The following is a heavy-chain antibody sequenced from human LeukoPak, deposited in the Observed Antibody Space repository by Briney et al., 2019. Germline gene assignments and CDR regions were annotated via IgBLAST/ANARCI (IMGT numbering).Heavy chain of an antibody. CDR3: ARGRYKPY. CDR2: INHSGST. J-gene: IGHJ4*02. CDR1: GGSISSYY. Sequence: SETLSLTCTVSGGSISSYYWSWIRQPPGKGLEWIGEINHSGSTNYNPSLKSRVTISVDTSKNQFSLKLSSVTAADTAVYYCARGRYKPYWGQGTLVTVSS. D-gene: IGHD3-16*02. V-gene: IGHV4-34*01.